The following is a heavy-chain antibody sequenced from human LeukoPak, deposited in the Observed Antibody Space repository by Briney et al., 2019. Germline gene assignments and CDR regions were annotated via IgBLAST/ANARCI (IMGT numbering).Heavy chain of an antibody. J-gene: IGHJ6*03. CDR2: IIPILGIA. CDR1: GGTLSSYT. CDR3: ASKEGKVVTPYYYYYMDV. Sequence: SVKVSCKASGGTLSSYTISWVRQAPGQGLEWMGRIIPILGIANYAQKFQGRVTITADKSTSTAYMELSSLRSEDTAVYYCASKEGKVVTPYYYYYMDVWGKGTTVTVSS. D-gene: IGHD4-23*01. V-gene: IGHV1-69*02.